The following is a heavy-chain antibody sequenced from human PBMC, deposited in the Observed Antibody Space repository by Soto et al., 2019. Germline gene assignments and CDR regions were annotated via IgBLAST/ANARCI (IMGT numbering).Heavy chain of an antibody. J-gene: IGHJ6*02. CDR2: IDPSDSYT. D-gene: IGHD3-10*01. CDR1: GYSFTSYW. Sequence: GESLKISCKGSGYSFTSYWISWVRQMPGKGLEWMGRIDPSDSYTNYSPSFQGHVTISADKSISTAYLQWSSLKASDTAMYYCARDRLRAPFYYYYYGMDVWGQGTTVTVSS. CDR3: ARDRLRAPFYYYYYGMDV. V-gene: IGHV5-10-1*01.